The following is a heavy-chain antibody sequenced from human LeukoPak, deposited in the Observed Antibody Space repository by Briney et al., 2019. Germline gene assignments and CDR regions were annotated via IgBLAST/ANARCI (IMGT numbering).Heavy chain of an antibody. CDR2: INPSGGGT. D-gene: IGHD2-2*01. J-gene: IGHJ3*02. V-gene: IGHV1-46*01. CDR1: GYSFTGNY. CDR3: AREWDGAYCSGSSCKHDAFDI. Sequence: GASVKVSCKASGYSFTGNYIHWLRQAPGQGLEWMGVINPSGGGTIYSQKFQGRVTMTRDTSTSTVYMELSSLRSEDTAVYFCAREWDGAYCSGSSCKHDAFDIWGQGTTVTVS.